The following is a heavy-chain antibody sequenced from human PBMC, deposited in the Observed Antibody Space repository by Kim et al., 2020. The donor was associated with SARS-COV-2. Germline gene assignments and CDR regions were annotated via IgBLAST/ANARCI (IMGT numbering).Heavy chain of an antibody. CDR2: IYYSGST. D-gene: IGHD4-4*01. CDR3: ARETTAFDM. CDR1: GGSISGYY. Sequence: SETLSLTCTVSGGSISGYYWSWIRQPPGKGLEWIGYIYYSGSTNYNPSLKSRVTISVETSKKQFSLKLSSVTAADTAVYYCARETTAFDMWGQVTMVTVSS. J-gene: IGHJ3*02. V-gene: IGHV4-59*01.